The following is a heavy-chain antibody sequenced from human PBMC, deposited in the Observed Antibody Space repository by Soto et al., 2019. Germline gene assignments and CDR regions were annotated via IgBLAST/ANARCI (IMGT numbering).Heavy chain of an antibody. Sequence: VGSLRLSCAGSGFTFSDYYMTWIRQAPGKGLEWVSYINTLSSAIYYADSVKGRFTISRDNAKNSLYLQMNSLRAEDTAVYYCARRLQWQLRPLDSWGRGTLVTVSS. CDR1: GFTFSDYY. J-gene: IGHJ4*02. V-gene: IGHV3-11*01. CDR2: INTLSSAI. CDR3: ARRLQWQLRPLDS. D-gene: IGHD6-19*01.